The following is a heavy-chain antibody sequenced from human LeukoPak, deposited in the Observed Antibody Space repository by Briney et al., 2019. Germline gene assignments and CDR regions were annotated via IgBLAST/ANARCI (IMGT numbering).Heavy chain of an antibody. D-gene: IGHD1-26*01. V-gene: IGHV1-46*01. CDR1: GYTFTSYY. J-gene: IGHJ5*02. CDR2: INPSGGNT. Sequence: ASVKVSCKASGYTFTSYYMHWVRQAPGQGLEWMGIINPSGGNTNYAQKLQGRVTMTTDTSTSTAYMELRSLRSDDTAVYYCARSETGGSYNWFDPWGQGTLVTVSS. CDR3: ARSETGGSYNWFDP.